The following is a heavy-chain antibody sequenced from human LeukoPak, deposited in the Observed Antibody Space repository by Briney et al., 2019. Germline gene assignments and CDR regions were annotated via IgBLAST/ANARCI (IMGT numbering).Heavy chain of an antibody. CDR1: GGSISSYY. CDR2: IFYSGNT. V-gene: IGHV4-59*08. CDR3: ARVRAVAGTPFDY. J-gene: IGHJ4*02. Sequence: SETLSLTCTVSGGSISSYYWNWIRQPPGKGLEWIGYIFYSGNTRYNPSLKSRVTISLDTSKNQFSLKVRSVTAADTAVYFCARVRAVAGTPFDYWGQGTLVTVSS. D-gene: IGHD6-19*01.